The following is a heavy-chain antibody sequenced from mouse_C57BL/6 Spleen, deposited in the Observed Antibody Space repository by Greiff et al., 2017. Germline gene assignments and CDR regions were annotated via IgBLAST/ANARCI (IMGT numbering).Heavy chain of an antibody. CDR2: IYPGDGDT. Sequence: QVQLQQSGPELVKPGASVKISCKASGYAFSSSWMNWVKQRPGKGLEWIGRIYPGDGDTNYNGKFTGKANLTADKSSSTAYMQLSSLTSADFAVYFCARHYGSSPFAYWGQGTLVTVSA. CDR3: ARHYGSSPFAY. V-gene: IGHV1-82*01. CDR1: GYAFSSSW. D-gene: IGHD1-1*01. J-gene: IGHJ3*01.